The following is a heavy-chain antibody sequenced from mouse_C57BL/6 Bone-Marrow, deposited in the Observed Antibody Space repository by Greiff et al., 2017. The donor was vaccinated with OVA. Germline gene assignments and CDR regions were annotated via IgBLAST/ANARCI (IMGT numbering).Heavy chain of an antibody. J-gene: IGHJ2*01. CDR1: GFNIKDDY. CDR2: IDPENGDT. D-gene: IGHD2-4*01. V-gene: IGHV14-4*01. CDR3: TTRRLRGTGFDY. Sequence: EVQLQQSGAELVRPGASVKLSCTASGFNIKDDYMHRVKQRPEQGLEWIGWIDPENGDTEYASKFQGKATITADTSSNTAYLQLSSLTSEDTAVYYCTTRRLRGTGFDYWGQGTTLTVSS.